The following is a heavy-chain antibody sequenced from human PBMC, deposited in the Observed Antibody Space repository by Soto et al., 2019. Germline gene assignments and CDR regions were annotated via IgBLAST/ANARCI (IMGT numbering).Heavy chain of an antibody. CDR3: ARVFKTMSFYYGMDV. J-gene: IGHJ6*02. V-gene: IGHV4-31*03. D-gene: IGHD3-22*01. CDR2: IYYTGST. Sequence: SETLSLTCTVSGGSINSGGYYWSWIRQLPGKGLEWIGYIYYTGSTYYNPSLKSRITISVDTSANQFSLKLSSVTAADTAIYFCARVFKTMSFYYGMDVWGQGTAVTVSS. CDR1: GGSINSGGYY.